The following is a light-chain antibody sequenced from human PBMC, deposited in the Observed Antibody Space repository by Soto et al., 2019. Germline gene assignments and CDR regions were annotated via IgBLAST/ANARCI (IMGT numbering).Light chain of an antibody. CDR3: QQYGTSPPWT. CDR2: NAS. V-gene: IGKV3-20*01. Sequence: EIVLTQSPGTLSLSPGERATLSCRSRQSVSSSYFAWYQHKPGQAPRVVIYNASTRATGIPDRFSGSGSGTDFTLTISRLEPEDFAVYYCQQYGTSPPWTFGQGTKVDMK. J-gene: IGKJ1*01. CDR1: QSVSSSY.